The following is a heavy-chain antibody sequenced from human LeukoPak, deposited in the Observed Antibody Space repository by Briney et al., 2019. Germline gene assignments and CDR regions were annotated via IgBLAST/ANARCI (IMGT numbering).Heavy chain of an antibody. V-gene: IGHV3-30-3*01. J-gene: IGHJ4*02. Sequence: GDPLRLWCAASGLIFRRYAMLWVGQTRGKGLARVAVISYDGSNKYYADSVKGRFTISRDNSKNTLYLQMNSLRAEDTAVSYCARAMAVAGTAFDYWGQGTLVTVSS. CDR3: ARAMAVAGTAFDY. CDR2: ISYDGSNK. CDR1: GLIFRRYA. D-gene: IGHD6-19*01.